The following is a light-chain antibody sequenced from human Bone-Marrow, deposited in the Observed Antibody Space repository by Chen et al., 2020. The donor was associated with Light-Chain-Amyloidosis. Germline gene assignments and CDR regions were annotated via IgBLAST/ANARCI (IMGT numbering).Light chain of an antibody. CDR2: EVT. J-gene: IGLJ1*01. V-gene: IGLV2-14*01. CDR1: SSYVGGDNH. CDR3: SSYTITNTLV. Sequence: QSALTQPASVSGSPVLSITISCTGTSSYVGGDNHVSWYQQHPDKAPKLMIYEVTNRSSWVPDRFSGSKSDNTASLTISGLQTEDEADYFCSSYTITNTLVFGSGTRVTVL.